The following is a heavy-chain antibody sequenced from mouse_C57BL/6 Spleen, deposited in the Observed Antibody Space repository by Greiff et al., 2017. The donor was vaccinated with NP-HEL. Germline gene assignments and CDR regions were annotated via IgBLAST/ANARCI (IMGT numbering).Heavy chain of an antibody. CDR2: IYPGDGDT. Sequence: VQLQESGPELVKPGASVKISCKASGYAFSSSWMNWVKQRPGKGLEWIGRIYPGDGDTNYNGKFKGKATLTADKSSSTAYMQLSSLTSEDSAVYFCARGGGYYGSSPYFDYWGQGTTLTVSS. J-gene: IGHJ2*01. V-gene: IGHV1-82*01. D-gene: IGHD1-1*01. CDR3: ARGGGYYGSSPYFDY. CDR1: GYAFSSSW.